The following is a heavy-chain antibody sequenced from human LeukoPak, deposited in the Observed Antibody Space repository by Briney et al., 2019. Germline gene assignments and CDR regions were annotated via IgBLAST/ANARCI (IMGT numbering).Heavy chain of an antibody. CDR3: ARARRVFGPVDTGGY. D-gene: IGHD3/OR15-3a*01. CDR2: IKQDGSEK. V-gene: IGHV3-7*01. CDR1: GFTFSSYW. J-gene: IGHJ4*02. Sequence: TGGSLRLSCAASGFTFSSYWMSWVRQAPGKGLEWVANIKQDGSEKYYVDSVKGRFTISRDNAKNSLYLQMNSLRAEDTAVYYCARARRVFGPVDTGGYWGQGTLVTVSS.